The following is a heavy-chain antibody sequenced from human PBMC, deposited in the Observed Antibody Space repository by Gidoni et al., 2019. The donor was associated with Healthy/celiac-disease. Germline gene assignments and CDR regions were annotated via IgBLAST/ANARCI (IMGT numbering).Heavy chain of an antibody. CDR1: GLSLSSYP. CDR2: ISGSGGST. D-gene: IGHD3-3*01. CDR3: AKDQGKGFTIFGVVTTGFDAFDI. J-gene: IGHJ3*02. Sequence: EVQLLESGGGLVQPGGSLRLSCAAPGLSLSSYPISWVRQAPRKGVEWVSGISGSGGSTYYADSVEGRFTISRDNSKNTLYLQMNSLRAEDTAVYYCAKDQGKGFTIFGVVTTGFDAFDIWGQGTMVTVSS. V-gene: IGHV3-23*01.